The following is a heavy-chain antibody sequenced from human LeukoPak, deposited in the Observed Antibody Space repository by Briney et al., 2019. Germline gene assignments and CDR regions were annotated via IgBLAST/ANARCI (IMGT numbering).Heavy chain of an antibody. J-gene: IGHJ4*02. CDR2: INHSGST. V-gene: IGHV4-34*01. CDR3: AGGQVAARRNLGY. D-gene: IGHD6-6*01. CDR1: GGSFRGYY. Sequence: PSETLSLTCAVYGGSFRGYYWSWIRQPPGKGLEWIGEINHSGSTNYNPSLKSRVTISVDTSKNQFSLKLSSVTAADTAVYYCAGGQVAARRNLGYWGQGTLVTVSS.